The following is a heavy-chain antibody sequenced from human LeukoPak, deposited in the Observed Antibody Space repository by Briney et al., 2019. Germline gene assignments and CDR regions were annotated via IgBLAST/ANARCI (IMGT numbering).Heavy chain of an antibody. J-gene: IGHJ4*02. CDR3: ARSPDYYDSSGYYVDY. Sequence: GGSLRLSCAASGFTFSDYYMSWIRQAPGKGLEWVSYISSSSSYTNYADSVKGRFTISRDNAKNSLYLQMNSLRAEDTAVYYCARSPDYYDSSGYYVDYWGQGTLVTVSS. D-gene: IGHD3-22*01. V-gene: IGHV3-11*06. CDR2: ISSSSSYT. CDR1: GFTFSDYY.